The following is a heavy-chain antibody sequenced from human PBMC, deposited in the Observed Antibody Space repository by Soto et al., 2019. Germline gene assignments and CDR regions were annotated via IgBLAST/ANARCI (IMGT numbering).Heavy chain of an antibody. CDR1: GFAFYNYA. Sequence: EEQLLESGGGLIQPGGSLRLSCAASGFAFYNYAMAWVRQAPGKGLEWVSGISDSGISIYYTDSVKGRFTISRDNSKNTPFLQMDSLRGEDTALYYCAKDARRTGLLGQWVGWGQGTLVTVSS. V-gene: IGHV3-23*01. J-gene: IGHJ4*02. CDR2: ISDSGISI. D-gene: IGHD1-26*01. CDR3: AKDARRTGLLGQWVG.